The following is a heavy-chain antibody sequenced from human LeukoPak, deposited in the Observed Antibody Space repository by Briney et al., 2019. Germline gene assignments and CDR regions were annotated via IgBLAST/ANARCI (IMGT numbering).Heavy chain of an antibody. V-gene: IGHV1-69*04. D-gene: IGHD3-22*01. Sequence: SVKVACKPSGGTFSSYAISWVRQAPGQGLEWMGRIIPILGIANYAQKFQGRVTITADKSTSTAYMELSSLRSEDTAVYYCARDTYYYDSSGYFPWGQGTLVTVSS. CDR3: ARDTYYYDSSGYFP. CDR2: IIPILGIA. CDR1: GGTFSSYA. J-gene: IGHJ5*02.